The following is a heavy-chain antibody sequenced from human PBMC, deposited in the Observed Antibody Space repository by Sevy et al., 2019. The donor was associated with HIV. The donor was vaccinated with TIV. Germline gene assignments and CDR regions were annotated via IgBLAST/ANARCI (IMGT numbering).Heavy chain of an antibody. V-gene: IGHV4-39*01. D-gene: IGHD3-10*01. Sequence: SETLSLTCTVSGASIGSSTYYWGWIRQPPGKGLEWIGSIYYSGSTYYNPSLKSRVTISVETSKNQFSLKLGSVTAADTAVYYCARRAMTLWAFDIWGQGTMVTVSS. CDR3: ARRAMTLWAFDI. CDR2: IYYSGST. CDR1: GASIGSSTYY. J-gene: IGHJ3*02.